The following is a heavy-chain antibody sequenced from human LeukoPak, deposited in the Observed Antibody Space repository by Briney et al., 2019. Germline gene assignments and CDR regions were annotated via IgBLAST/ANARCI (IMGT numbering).Heavy chain of an antibody. V-gene: IGHV1-2*02. J-gene: IGHJ4*02. Sequence: GASVRVSCKASGYTFTGYYMHWVRQAPGQGLEWMGWINPNSGGTNYAQKFQGRVTMTRDTSISTAYMELSRLRSDDTAVYYCARGNGYSSGWYEFDYWGQGTLVTVSS. D-gene: IGHD6-19*01. CDR1: GYTFTGYY. CDR2: INPNSGGT. CDR3: ARGNGYSSGWYEFDY.